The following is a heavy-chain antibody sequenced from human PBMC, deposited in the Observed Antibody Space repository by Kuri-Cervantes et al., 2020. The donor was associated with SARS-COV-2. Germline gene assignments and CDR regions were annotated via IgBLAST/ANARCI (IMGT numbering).Heavy chain of an antibody. D-gene: IGHD1-26*01. CDR3: ATGSYYVAYDY. CDR1: GGSISTYY. CDR2: PYYSGST. V-gene: IGHV4-59*13. Sequence: SETLSLTCTVSGGSISTYYWSWIRQPPGKGLKWIGYPYYSGSTNYNPSLKSRVTISLDTSKNQFSLKLSSVTAADTAVYYCATGSYYVAYDYWGQGTLVTVSS. J-gene: IGHJ4*02.